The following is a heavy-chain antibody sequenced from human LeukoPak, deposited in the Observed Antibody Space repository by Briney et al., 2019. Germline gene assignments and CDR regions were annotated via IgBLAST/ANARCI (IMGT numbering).Heavy chain of an antibody. V-gene: IGHV3-7*01. CDR1: GFTFSNYW. J-gene: IGHJ4*03. CDR3: SKPLPDLKIYDF. CDR2: INQRESAI. Sequence: GGSLRLSCAASGFTFSNYWMSWVRQAPGKGLEWVASINQRESAIFYVDSVRGRFTVSRDNAKNSLFLQMNSLRADDTAFYYCSKPLPDLKIYDFWGPGALVPVS.